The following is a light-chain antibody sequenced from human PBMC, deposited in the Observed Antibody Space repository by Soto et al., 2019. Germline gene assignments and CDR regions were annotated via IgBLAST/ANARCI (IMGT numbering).Light chain of an antibody. J-gene: IGLJ1*01. V-gene: IGLV2-14*03. CDR1: SSDVGLYNY. CDR2: DVT. Sequence: QSVLAQPASVSGSPGQSVTISCTGSSSDVGLYNYVSWFQHHPGKAPKLMIYDVTNRPSGVSNRFSGSKSGNTASLTISGPQAEDEADYYCTSYTSSSTLRYVFGTGTKVTVL. CDR3: TSYTSSSTLRYV.